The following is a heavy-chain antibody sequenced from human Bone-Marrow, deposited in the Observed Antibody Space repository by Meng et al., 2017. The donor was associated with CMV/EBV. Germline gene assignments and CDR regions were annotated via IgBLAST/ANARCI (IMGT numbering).Heavy chain of an antibody. CDR1: GGSFSGYY. J-gene: IGHJ6*02. CDR2: INHSGST. CDR3: ARGRRASVWVGDLLYYHQYGMDV. D-gene: IGHD3-10*01. V-gene: IGHV4-34*01. Sequence: SETLSLICAVYGGSFSGYYWSWIRQPPGKGLEWIGEINHSGSTNYNPSLKSRVTISLDTSKGQFSLKVRSVTAADTAVYYCARGRRASVWVGDLLYYHQYGMDVWGQGTTVTVSS.